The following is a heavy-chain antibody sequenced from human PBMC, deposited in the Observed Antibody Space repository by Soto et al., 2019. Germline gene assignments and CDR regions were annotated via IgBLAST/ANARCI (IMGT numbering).Heavy chain of an antibody. CDR3: ARDGGSSWYGYYGMDV. CDR1: GFTFSSYA. J-gene: IGHJ6*02. V-gene: IGHV3-30-3*01. D-gene: IGHD6-13*01. Sequence: QVQLVESGGGVVQPGRSLRLSCAASGFTFSSYAMHWVRQAPGKGLEWVAVISYDGSNKYYADSVKGRFTISRDNSKNTLYLQMNSLRAEDTAVYYCARDGGSSWYGYYGMDVWGQGTTVTASS. CDR2: ISYDGSNK.